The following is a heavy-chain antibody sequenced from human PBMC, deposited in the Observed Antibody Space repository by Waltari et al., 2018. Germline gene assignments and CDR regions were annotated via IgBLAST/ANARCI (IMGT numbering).Heavy chain of an antibody. CDR2: ISYDGSNK. V-gene: IGHV3-30*18. CDR3: AKDLAGI. CDR1: GFTFSSYG. Sequence: QVQLVESGGGVVQPGRSLRLSCAASGFTFSSYGMHWVRQAPGKGLEWVAVISYDGSNKYYADSVKGRFTISRDNSKNTLYLQMNSLRAEDTAVYYCAKDLAGIWGQGTLVTVSS. J-gene: IGHJ4*02.